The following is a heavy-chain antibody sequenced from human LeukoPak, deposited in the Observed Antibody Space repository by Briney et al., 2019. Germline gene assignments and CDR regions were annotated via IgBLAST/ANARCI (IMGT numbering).Heavy chain of an antibody. Sequence: SQTLSLTCALSGDSFSSNSAAWHWIRQSPSRGLEWLGRTYYRSQLYNEYEPSVRSRIIITTDTSANHVSLQLNSVTPEDTAAYYCTRELGGFDHWGQGTLVSVPS. V-gene: IGHV6-1*01. CDR3: TRELGGFDH. J-gene: IGHJ4*02. D-gene: IGHD3-16*01. CDR1: GDSFSSNSAA. CDR2: TYYRSQLYN.